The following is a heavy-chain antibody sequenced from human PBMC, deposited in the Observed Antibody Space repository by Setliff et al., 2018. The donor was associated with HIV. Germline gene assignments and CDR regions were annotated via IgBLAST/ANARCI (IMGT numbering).Heavy chain of an antibody. CDR2: INPNSGGT. CDR1: GYTFTGYY. V-gene: IGHV1-2*02. Sequence: GASVKVSCKASGYTFTGYYMHWVRQAPGQGLEWMGWINPNSGGTNYAQKFQGRVTMTRDTSISTVYMELSRLRSDDTAVYYCARGSLLGYFDWLFPDWGQGTLVTVSS. J-gene: IGHJ4*02. CDR3: ARGSLLGYFDWLFPD. D-gene: IGHD3-9*01.